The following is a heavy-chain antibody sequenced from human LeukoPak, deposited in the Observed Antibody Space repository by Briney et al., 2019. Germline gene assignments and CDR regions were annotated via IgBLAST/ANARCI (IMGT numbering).Heavy chain of an antibody. CDR3: ARARGDYYDSSGYYSAFDY. CDR1: GGPFSGYY. Sequence: PSETLSLTCAVYGGPFSGYYWSWIRQPPGKGLEWIGEINHSGSANYNPSLKSRVTISVDMPKNQFSLKLSSVTAADTAVYYCARARGDYYDSSGYYSAFDYWGQGTLVTVSS. J-gene: IGHJ4*02. V-gene: IGHV4-34*01. D-gene: IGHD3-22*01. CDR2: INHSGSA.